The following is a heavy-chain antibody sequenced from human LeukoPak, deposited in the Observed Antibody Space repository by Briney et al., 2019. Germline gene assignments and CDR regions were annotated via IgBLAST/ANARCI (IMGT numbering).Heavy chain of an antibody. D-gene: IGHD6-19*01. CDR3: ARGDSSGWYDDYYYYYGMDV. CDR1: GYTFTSYY. J-gene: IGHJ6*02. V-gene: IGHV1-46*01. Sequence: ASVKVSCKASGYTFTSYYMYWVRQAPGQGLEWMGIINPSGGSTSYAQKFQGRVTMTRDTSTSTVYMELSSLRSEDTAVYYCARGDSSGWYDDYYYYYGMDVWGQGTTVTVSS. CDR2: INPSGGST.